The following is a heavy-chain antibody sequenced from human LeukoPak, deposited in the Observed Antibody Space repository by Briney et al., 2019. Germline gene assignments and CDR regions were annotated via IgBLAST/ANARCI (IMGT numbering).Heavy chain of an antibody. J-gene: IGHJ5*02. D-gene: IGHD3-3*01. V-gene: IGHV3-48*01. Sequence: PGGSLRLSCAASGFTFSSYSMNWVRQAPGKGLEWVSYISSSSSTIYYADSVKGRFTISRDNAKNSLYLQMNSLRAEDTAVYYCARIFADYDFWSGYPVGPYNWFDPWGQGTLVTVSS. CDR1: GFTFSSYS. CDR3: ARIFADYDFWSGYPVGPYNWFDP. CDR2: ISSSSSTI.